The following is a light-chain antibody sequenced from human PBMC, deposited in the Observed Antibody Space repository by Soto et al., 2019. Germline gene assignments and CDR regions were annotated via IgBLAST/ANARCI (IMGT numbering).Light chain of an antibody. CDR1: SSDVGGYNY. V-gene: IGLV2-8*01. CDR3: SSYAGTHIV. J-gene: IGLJ1*01. Sequence: QSVLTQPPSASGSPGQSVAISCTGTSSDVGGYNYVSWYQQLPGKAPKLMIYDVSKRPSGVPDRFSGSKSGNSASLTVSGLQAAEEADYYCSSYAGTHIVFGTGTKLTVL. CDR2: DVS.